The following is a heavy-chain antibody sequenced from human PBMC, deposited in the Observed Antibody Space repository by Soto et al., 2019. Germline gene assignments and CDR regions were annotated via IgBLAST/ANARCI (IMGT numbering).Heavy chain of an antibody. Sequence: EVQLLESGGGLVQRGGGSLRLSCAASGFTFSNYAMTWVRQAPGKGLEWVSAISGIGRTTYYADSVKGRFTISRDNSKNTLYLQMNSLRAGDTAVYYCAKDLVAQPNGGDDYYGMDVWGQGTSVTVSS. D-gene: IGHD3-16*01. CDR1: GFTFSNYA. CDR2: ISGIGRTT. CDR3: AKDLVAQPNGGDDYYGMDV. V-gene: IGHV3-23*01. J-gene: IGHJ6*02.